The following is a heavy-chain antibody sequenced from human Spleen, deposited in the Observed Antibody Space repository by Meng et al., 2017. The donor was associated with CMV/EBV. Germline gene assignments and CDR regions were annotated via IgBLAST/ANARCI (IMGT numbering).Heavy chain of an antibody. D-gene: IGHD6-6*01. CDR2: INPSGGST. CDR1: GYTFTSYY. CDR3: ARVTVEYSSSANWFDP. J-gene: IGHJ5*02. Sequence: QVQLVESGAEVKKAGASVKVSCKASGYTFTSYYMHWVRQAPGQGLEWMGIINPSGGSTSYAQKFQGRVTMTRDTSTSTVYMELSSLRSEDTAVYYCARVTVEYSSSANWFDPWGQGTLVTVSS. V-gene: IGHV1-46*01.